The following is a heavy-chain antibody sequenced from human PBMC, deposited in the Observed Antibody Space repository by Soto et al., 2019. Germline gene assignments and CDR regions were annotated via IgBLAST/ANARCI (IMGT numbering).Heavy chain of an antibody. CDR3: ARVPQIHYDFWSGYITAPSWFDP. J-gene: IGHJ5*02. CDR2: MNPNSGNT. D-gene: IGHD3-3*01. Sequence: ASVKVSCKASGYTFTSYDINWVRQATGQGLGWMGWMNPNSGNTGYAQKFQGRVTMTRNTSISTAYMELSSLRSEDTAVYYCARVPQIHYDFWSGYITAPSWFDPWGQGTLVTVSS. CDR1: GYTFTSYD. V-gene: IGHV1-8*01.